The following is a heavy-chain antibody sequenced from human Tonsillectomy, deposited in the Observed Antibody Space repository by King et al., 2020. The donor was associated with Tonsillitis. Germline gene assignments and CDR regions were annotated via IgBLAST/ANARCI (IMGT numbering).Heavy chain of an antibody. CDR1: GFTFSDAW. Sequence: VQLVESGGGLVKPGGSLRLSCAASGFTFSDAWMSWVRQAPGKGLEWVGRIKSKTDGGTTDYAAPVKGRFTISRDDSKNTLYLQMNSLKTEDTAVYYCTTLAEMVRGVISYWGQGTLVTVSS. D-gene: IGHD3-10*01. V-gene: IGHV3-15*01. CDR3: TTLAEMVRGVISY. CDR2: IKSKTDGGTT. J-gene: IGHJ4*02.